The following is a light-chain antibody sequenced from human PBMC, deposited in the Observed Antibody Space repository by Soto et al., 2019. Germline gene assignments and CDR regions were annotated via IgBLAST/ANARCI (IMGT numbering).Light chain of an antibody. V-gene: IGLV2-14*03. CDR1: SSDVGGYNY. Sequence: QSVLTQPASVSESPGQSIAISCTGTSSDVGGYNYVSWYQHHPGKAPKLMIYDVSNRPSGVSNRFSGSKSGNTASLTISGLQPGDEADYYCSSYTTSNTRQIVLGTGTKVTVL. CDR2: DVS. J-gene: IGLJ1*01. CDR3: SSYTTSNTRQIV.